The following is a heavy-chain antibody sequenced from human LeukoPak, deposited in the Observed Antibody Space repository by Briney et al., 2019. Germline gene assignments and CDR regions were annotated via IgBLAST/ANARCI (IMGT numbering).Heavy chain of an antibody. V-gene: IGHV3-66*01. J-gene: IGHJ3*02. CDR3: ARGRSYSGSPYDAFDI. Sequence: GGSLRLSCAASGFTVSSNYMSWVRQAPGKGLEWVSVIYSGGSTYYADSVKGRFTISRDNSKNTLYLQMNSLRAEDTAVYYCARGRSYSGSPYDAFDIWGQGTMVTVSS. D-gene: IGHD1-26*01. CDR2: IYSGGST. CDR1: GFTVSSNY.